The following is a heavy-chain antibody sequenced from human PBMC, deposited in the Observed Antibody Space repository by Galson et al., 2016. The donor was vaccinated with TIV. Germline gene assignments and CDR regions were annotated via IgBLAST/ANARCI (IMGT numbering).Heavy chain of an antibody. D-gene: IGHD1-26*01. V-gene: IGHV3-9*01. CDR1: GFTFDAYA. Sequence: SLRLSCAASGFTFDAYAMHWVRQAPGKGLEWVSGINWSSTSIGYAGSVKGRFTISRDNAKNSLYLQMHSLRAEDTALYYCAKGAKERVYHGMDVWGQGTTVTVS. J-gene: IGHJ6*02. CDR2: INWSSTSI. CDR3: AKGAKERVYHGMDV.